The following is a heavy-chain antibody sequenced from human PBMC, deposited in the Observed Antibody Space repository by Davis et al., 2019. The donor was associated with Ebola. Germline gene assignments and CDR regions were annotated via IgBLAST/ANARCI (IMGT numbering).Heavy chain of an antibody. D-gene: IGHD2-8*01. CDR3: ARAVYGVNGFDL. J-gene: IGHJ3*01. V-gene: IGHV7-4-1*02. CDR2: VNTNSGTP. Sequence: ASVKVSCKASGYTFTRHSLNWVRQAPGQGLEWMAWVNTNSGTPTHAPGFTGRFVFSLDTSVTTAYLEISSLKTEDTAIYYCARAVYGVNGFDLWGQGTMVTVSS. CDR1: GYTFTRHS.